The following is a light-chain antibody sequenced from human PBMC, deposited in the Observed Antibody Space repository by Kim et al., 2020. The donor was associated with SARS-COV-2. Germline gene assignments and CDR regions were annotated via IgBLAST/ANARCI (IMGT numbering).Light chain of an antibody. Sequence: QSALTQPASVSGSPGQSITISCTGTSSDVGGYNYVSWYQQHPGKAPKLMIYDVSNRPSGVSNRFSGSKSGNTASLTISGLQAEDEADYYCSSYTSSSHPFGTGTKVTVL. J-gene: IGLJ1*01. CDR1: SSDVGGYNY. CDR3: SSYTSSSHP. V-gene: IGLV2-14*03. CDR2: DVS.